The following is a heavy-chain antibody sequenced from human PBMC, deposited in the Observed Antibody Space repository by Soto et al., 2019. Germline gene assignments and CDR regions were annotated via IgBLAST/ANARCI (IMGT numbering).Heavy chain of an antibody. J-gene: IGHJ6*03. CDR1: GFTFDEYA. V-gene: IGHV3-9*01. Sequence: EVQLVESGGGLVQPGGSLRLSCAVSGFTFDEYATHWVRQAPGKGLEWVSGISWNSGSVGYANSVKGRFTISRDNAKNSLYLQMNSLRAEDTALYYCAKDTLYGGNYYYYYMDVWGKGAAVTVSS. D-gene: IGHD4-17*01. CDR2: ISWNSGSV. CDR3: AKDTLYGGNYYYYYMDV.